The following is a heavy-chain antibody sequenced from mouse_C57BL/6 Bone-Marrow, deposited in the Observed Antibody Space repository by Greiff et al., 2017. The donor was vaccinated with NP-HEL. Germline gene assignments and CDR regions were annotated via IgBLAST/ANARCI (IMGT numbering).Heavy chain of an antibody. V-gene: IGHV1-53*01. CDR3: ARDSGYAFDY. CDR1: GYTFTSYW. J-gene: IGHJ2*01. Sequence: QVQLQQSGTELVKPGASVKLSCKASGYTFTSYWMHWLKPRPGQGLEWIGNINPNNGGTNDNEKFKTKATLTVDKSSSTAYMQLSSLTSEDSAVYYCARDSGYAFDYWGQGTTLTVSS. CDR2: INPNNGGT. D-gene: IGHD3-2*02.